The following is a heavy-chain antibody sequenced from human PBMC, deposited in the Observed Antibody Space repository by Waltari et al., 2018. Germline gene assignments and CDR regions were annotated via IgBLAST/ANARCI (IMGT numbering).Heavy chain of an antibody. CDR1: GFTFSSYA. CDR2: ISGSGGST. D-gene: IGHD3-22*01. J-gene: IGHJ3*02. CDR3: AKLSGFTTSWSDAFDI. Sequence: EVQLLESGGGLVQPGGSLRLSCAASGFTFSSYAMSWVRQAPGKGLEWVSAISGSGGSTCYADSVKGRFTIARDNSKNTLYLQMNSLRAEDTAVYYCAKLSGFTTSWSDAFDIWGQGTMVTVSS. V-gene: IGHV3-23*01.